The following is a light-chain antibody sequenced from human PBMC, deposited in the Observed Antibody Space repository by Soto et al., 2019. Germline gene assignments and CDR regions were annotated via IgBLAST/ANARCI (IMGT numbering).Light chain of an antibody. CDR2: GAS. V-gene: IGKV3-20*01. CDR3: LQYPRSRT. J-gene: IGKJ3*01. CDR1: QSVTSSS. Sequence: EIVLTQSPGTLSLSPGERATLSCRASQSVTSSSLAWYQQKPGQAPRLLIYGASSRATGIPDRFSGSGSGTDFTLTISRLVLEDIASYFCLQYPRSRTFGLGTKVDIK.